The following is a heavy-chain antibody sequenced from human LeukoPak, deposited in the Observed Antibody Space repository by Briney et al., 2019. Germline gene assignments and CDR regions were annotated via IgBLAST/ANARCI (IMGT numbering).Heavy chain of an antibody. D-gene: IGHD5-18*01. J-gene: IGHJ4*02. Sequence: GGSLRLSCAASGFTFSSYSMNWVRQAPGKGLEWVAVIYTCGNAFYADSVKGRFTISRDNSKDTIYLQMNSVRVEDTAVYYCAREVGYGVFDYWGQGTLVTVSS. V-gene: IGHV3-53*01. CDR3: AREVGYGVFDY. CDR2: IYTCGNA. CDR1: GFTFSSYS.